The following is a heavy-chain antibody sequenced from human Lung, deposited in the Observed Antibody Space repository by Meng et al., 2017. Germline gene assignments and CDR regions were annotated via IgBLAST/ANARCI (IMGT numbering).Heavy chain of an antibody. D-gene: IGHD3-16*01. J-gene: IGHJ5*02. CDR3: ARVERTYYDYVWGLGRFDP. CDR1: GGNFNSYA. V-gene: IGHV1-69*01. CDR2: IIPAFGAP. Sequence: QGQLVEAGAAGKGPGSSVKVSCKAPGGNFNSYAISWVRQAPGQGLEWMGGIIPAFGAPNHAQKFQGRVRITADESTTTAYMELSSLRSEDTAVYFCARVERTYYDYVWGLGRFDPWGQGTLVTVSS.